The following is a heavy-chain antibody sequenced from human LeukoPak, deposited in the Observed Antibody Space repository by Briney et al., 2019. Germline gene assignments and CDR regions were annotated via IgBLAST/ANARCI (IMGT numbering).Heavy chain of an antibody. D-gene: IGHD3-3*01. J-gene: IGHJ5*02. Sequence: RGSLRLSCAASGFTFSSYWMHWVRQAPGKGLVWVSRINSDGSSTSYADSVKGRFTISRDNAKNTLYLQMNSLRAEDTAVYYCARGLDFWSGVNWFDPWGQGTLVTVSS. CDR3: ARGLDFWSGVNWFDP. V-gene: IGHV3-74*01. CDR2: INSDGSST. CDR1: GFTFSSYW.